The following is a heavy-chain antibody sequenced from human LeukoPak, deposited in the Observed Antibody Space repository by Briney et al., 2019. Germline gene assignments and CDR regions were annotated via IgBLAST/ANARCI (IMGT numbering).Heavy chain of an antibody. CDR2: IYYSGST. V-gene: IGHV4-39*07. J-gene: IGHJ6*03. CDR1: GGSISSGSYY. CDR3: ARNDRCSGGSCYPYYYYYMDV. Sequence: PSETLSLTCTVSGGSISSGSYYWSWIRQPPGKGLEWIGSIYYSGSTYYNPSLKSRVTISVDTSMNQFSLKLSSVTAADTAVYYCARNDRCSGGSCYPYYYYYMDVWGKGTTVTVSS. D-gene: IGHD2-15*01.